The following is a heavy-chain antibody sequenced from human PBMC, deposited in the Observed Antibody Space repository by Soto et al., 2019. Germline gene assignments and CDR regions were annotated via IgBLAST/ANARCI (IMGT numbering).Heavy chain of an antibody. CDR1: GFTFSSYW. V-gene: IGHV3-7*03. CDR3: ARDIQQLVSLFDY. Sequence: GGSLRLSCAASGFTFSSYWMSWVRQAPGKGLEWVANIKQDGSEKYYVDSVKGRFTISRDNAKNSLYLQMNSLRAEDTAVYYCARDIQQLVSLFDYWGQGTLVTVSS. J-gene: IGHJ4*02. CDR2: IKQDGSEK. D-gene: IGHD6-6*01.